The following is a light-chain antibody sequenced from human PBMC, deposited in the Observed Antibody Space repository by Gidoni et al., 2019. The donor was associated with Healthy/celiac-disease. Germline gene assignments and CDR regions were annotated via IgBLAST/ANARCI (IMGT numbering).Light chain of an antibody. CDR2: DAS. Sequence: DIQMTQSPSSLSASVGVRVTITCQASQDISNYLNWYQQKPGKAPKLLIYDASNLETGVPSRFSGSGSGTDFTFTISSLQPEDIATYYCQQYDNLLYTFXXXTKLEIK. CDR1: QDISNY. V-gene: IGKV1-33*01. CDR3: QQYDNLLYT. J-gene: IGKJ2*01.